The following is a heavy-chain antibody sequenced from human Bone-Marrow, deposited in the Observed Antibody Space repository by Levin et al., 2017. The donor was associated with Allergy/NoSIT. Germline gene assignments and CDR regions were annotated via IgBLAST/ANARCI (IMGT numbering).Heavy chain of an antibody. CDR2: ISGSGGST. D-gene: IGHD3/OR15-3a*01. CDR3: AKDYFEFWGGNPHWYFDI. V-gene: IGHV3-23*01. J-gene: IGHJ2*01. CDR1: GFTFGSYG. Sequence: GESLKISCAASGFTFGSYGMSWVRQTPGKGMEWVSSISGSGGSTYNADSVKGRFTVSRDNSKSTLFLEMNNLRAEDAALYYCAKDYFEFWGGNPHWYFDIWGRGTLVTVSS.